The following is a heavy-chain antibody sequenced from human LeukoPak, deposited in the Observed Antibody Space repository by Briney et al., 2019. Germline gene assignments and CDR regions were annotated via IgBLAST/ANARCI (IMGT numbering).Heavy chain of an antibody. Sequence: GESLKISCKCSGYSFTSYWIGWVRQMPGKGLEWMGIIYPGDSDTRYSPSFQGQVTISADKSISTAYLQWSSLKASDTAMYYCARLPPDFVRGGSWYAFDYWGQGTLVTVSS. D-gene: IGHD6-13*01. CDR2: IYPGDSDT. V-gene: IGHV5-51*01. CDR1: GYSFTSYW. CDR3: ARLPPDFVRGGSWYAFDY. J-gene: IGHJ4*02.